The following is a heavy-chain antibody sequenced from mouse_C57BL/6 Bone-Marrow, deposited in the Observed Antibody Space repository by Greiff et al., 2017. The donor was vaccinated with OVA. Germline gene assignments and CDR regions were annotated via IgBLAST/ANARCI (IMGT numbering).Heavy chain of an antibody. Sequence: QVQLQQPGAELVKPGASVKLSCKASGYTFTSYGMNWVKQRPGQGLEWIGVIYPNSGSTYYNEKFKSKATLTADKSSRPAYMPLSSLTSEDSAVYSCARAAEISRVVALAYWGQGTPLTVS. CDR1: GYTFTSYG. V-gene: IGHV1-64*01. J-gene: IGHJ2*01. D-gene: IGHD1-1*01. CDR3: ARAAEISRVVALAY. CDR2: IYPNSGST.